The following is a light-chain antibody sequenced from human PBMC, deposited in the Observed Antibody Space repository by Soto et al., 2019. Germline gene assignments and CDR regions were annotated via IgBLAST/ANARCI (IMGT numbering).Light chain of an antibody. V-gene: IGLV1-44*01. CDR3: ATWDDSLYGMV. CDR1: SSNIGRNP. J-gene: IGLJ2*01. Sequence: QSVLTQPPSASGTPGQRVTISCSGGSSNIGRNPVNWYLQLPGTAPKLLIYTNDRRPSGVPDRVSASKSGTSASLTISGLQSGDEADYYCATWDDSLYGMVFGGGTKLTVL. CDR2: TND.